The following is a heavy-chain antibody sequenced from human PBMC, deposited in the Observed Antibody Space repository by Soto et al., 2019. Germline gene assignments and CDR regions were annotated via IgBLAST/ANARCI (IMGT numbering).Heavy chain of an antibody. D-gene: IGHD1-26*01. Sequence: SQTLSLTCAISGDSFSSNSAAWNWIRQSPSRGLEWLGRTYYRSKWYNDYAVAVKSPMTINPDTSKNQFYLQLNSVTPKDTAVYYCARERVVGGALFDYWGQGTLVTVSS. CDR3: ARERVVGGALFDY. CDR1: GDSFSSNSAA. J-gene: IGHJ4*02. CDR2: TYYRSKWYN. V-gene: IGHV6-1*01.